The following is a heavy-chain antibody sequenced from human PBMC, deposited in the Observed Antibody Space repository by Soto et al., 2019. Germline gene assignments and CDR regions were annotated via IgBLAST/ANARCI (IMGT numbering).Heavy chain of an antibody. CDR2: MNPNSVHT. V-gene: IGHV1-8*01. Sequence: ASVKVSCKASRYTFTSYDINWVRQATGQRLEWMGWMNPNSVHTGYAQKFQARVTMTRNTSIIQAPMQLSSLRSEDTALYYCSRVSFNPTTYYDYIWGSYKARRDWFDPWGQGTLVTVS. D-gene: IGHD3-16*01. J-gene: IGHJ5*02. CDR3: SRVSFNPTTYYDYIWGSYKARRDWFDP. CDR1: RYTFTSYD.